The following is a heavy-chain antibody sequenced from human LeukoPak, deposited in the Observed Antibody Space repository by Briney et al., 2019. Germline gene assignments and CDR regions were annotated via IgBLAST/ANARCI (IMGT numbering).Heavy chain of an antibody. D-gene: IGHD3-22*01. Sequence: SETLSLTCAVSGYSMRSSRYYWGWIRQPPGRGLEWIGSIYHSRSTYYNPSLKNRVTISVDTSKNQFPLKMTSVTAADTAVYYCARNYSMEIYYDSSDYFGAFDMWGQGTMVTVSS. J-gene: IGHJ3*02. V-gene: IGHV4-39*06. CDR2: IYHSRST. CDR3: ARNYSMEIYYDSSDYFGAFDM. CDR1: GYSMRSSRYY.